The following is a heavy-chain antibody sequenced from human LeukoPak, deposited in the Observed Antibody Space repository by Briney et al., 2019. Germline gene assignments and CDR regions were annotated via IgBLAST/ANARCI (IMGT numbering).Heavy chain of an antibody. CDR3: AGVVAYYYDSSGYSPYYFDF. CDR1: GYNFISNA. Sequence: ASVKVSCKASGYNFISNAIQWVRQAPGQRLEWMGWIDAANGNTKYSQKFQGRVTITRDTSASTAYMELSSLRSEDTAVYYCAGVVAYYYDSSGYSPYYFDFWGQGTLVTVSS. CDR2: IDAANGNT. J-gene: IGHJ4*02. D-gene: IGHD3-22*01. V-gene: IGHV1-3*01.